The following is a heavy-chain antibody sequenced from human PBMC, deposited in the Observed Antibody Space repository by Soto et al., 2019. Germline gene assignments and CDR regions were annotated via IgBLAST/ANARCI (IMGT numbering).Heavy chain of an antibody. V-gene: IGHV3-9*01. CDR2: ISWNSGSI. Sequence: SLRLSCAASGFTFDDYAMHWVRQAPGKGLEWVSGISWNSGSIGYADSVKGRFTISRDNAKNSLYLQMNSLRAEDTALYYCAKDITYDSSGRSYGMDVWGQGTTVTVSS. J-gene: IGHJ6*02. CDR3: AKDITYDSSGRSYGMDV. CDR1: GFTFDDYA. D-gene: IGHD3-22*01.